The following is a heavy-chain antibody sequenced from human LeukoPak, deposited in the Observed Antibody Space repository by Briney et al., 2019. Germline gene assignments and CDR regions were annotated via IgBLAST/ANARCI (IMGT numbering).Heavy chain of an antibody. D-gene: IGHD1-26*01. CDR1: GGSISSYY. J-gene: IGHJ6*02. Sequence: SETLSLTCTVSGGSISSYYWSWIRQPPGKGLEWIGYIYYSGSTNYNPSLKSRVTISVDKSKNQFSLKLSSVTAADTAVYYCARAVGAMDVWGQGTTVTVSS. CDR2: IYYSGST. V-gene: IGHV4-59*12. CDR3: ARAVGAMDV.